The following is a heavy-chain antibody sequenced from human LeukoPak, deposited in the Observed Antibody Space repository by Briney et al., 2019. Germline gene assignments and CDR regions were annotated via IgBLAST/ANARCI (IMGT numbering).Heavy chain of an antibody. D-gene: IGHD3-3*01. Sequence: GSLRLSCAASGFTFSSYSMNWVRQAPGKGLEWVSSISSSSSYIYYADSVKGRFTISRDNAKNSLYLQMNSLRAEDTAVYYCASLGIPPLETYYDFWSGPRVTDDAFDIWGQGTMVTVSS. V-gene: IGHV3-21*01. CDR2: ISSSSSYI. CDR1: GFTFSSYS. CDR3: ASLGIPPLETYYDFWSGPRVTDDAFDI. J-gene: IGHJ3*02.